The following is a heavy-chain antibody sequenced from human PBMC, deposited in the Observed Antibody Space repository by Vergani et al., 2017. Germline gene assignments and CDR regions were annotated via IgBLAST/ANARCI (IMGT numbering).Heavy chain of an antibody. J-gene: IGHJ6*03. CDR2: IYHSGST. V-gene: IGHV4-30-2*05. CDR1: GGSISSGGYS. Sequence: QLQLQESGSGLVKPSQTLSLTCAVSGGSISSGGYSWSWIRQPPGKGLEWIGYIYHSGSTYYNPSLKSRVTISVDTSENHLSLKLTSVTAADTAVYYCARQKDYYMDVWGKGATVTVS. CDR3: ARQKDYYMDV.